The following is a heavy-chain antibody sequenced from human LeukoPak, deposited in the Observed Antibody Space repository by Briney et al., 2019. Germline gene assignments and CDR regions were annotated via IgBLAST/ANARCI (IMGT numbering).Heavy chain of an antibody. D-gene: IGHD4-23*01. CDR1: EFTFSNYW. CDR2: INSDGSST. V-gene: IGHV3-74*01. J-gene: IGHJ4*02. Sequence: PGGSLRLSCAASEFTFSNYWMHWVRHAPGKGLVWVSRINSDGSSTAYADSVKGRFTISRDNAKNTLYLQMNSLRAEDTAVYYCASAGHDYSGDFFDYWGQGTLVTVSS. CDR3: ASAGHDYSGDFFDY.